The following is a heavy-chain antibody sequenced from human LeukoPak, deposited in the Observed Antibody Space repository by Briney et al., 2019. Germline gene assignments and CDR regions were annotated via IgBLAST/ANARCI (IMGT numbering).Heavy chain of an antibody. CDR1: GYSISSGYY. CDR2: IYHSGST. V-gene: IGHV4-38-2*02. Sequence: SDTLSLTCAVPGYSISSGYYWGWIRQPPGKGLEWIGSIYHSGSTYYNPSLKSRVTISVDTSKNQFSLKLSSVTAADTAVYYCARDLSACSSTSCYGSWFDPWGQGTLVTVSS. J-gene: IGHJ5*02. D-gene: IGHD2-2*01. CDR3: ARDLSACSSTSCYGSWFDP.